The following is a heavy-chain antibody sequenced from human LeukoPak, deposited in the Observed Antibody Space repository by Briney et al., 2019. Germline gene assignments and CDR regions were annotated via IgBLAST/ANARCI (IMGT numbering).Heavy chain of an antibody. V-gene: IGHV4-4*07. CDR1: DGSISSYY. CDR3: ARGTLYGEYVFDY. CDR2: IYTSGST. D-gene: IGHD4-17*01. J-gene: IGHJ4*02. Sequence: SETLSLTCSVSDGSISSYYWSWIRQPAGKGLEWIGRIYTSGSTNYNPSLKSRVTISVDASKNQFSLKLSSVTAADTAVYYCARGTLYGEYVFDYWGQGTLVTVSS.